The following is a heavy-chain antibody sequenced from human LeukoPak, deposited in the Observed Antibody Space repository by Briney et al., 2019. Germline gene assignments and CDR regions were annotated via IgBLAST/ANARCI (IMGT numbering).Heavy chain of an antibody. CDR1: GGSISSNIW. J-gene: IGHJ4*02. CDR2: IYHSGGT. CDR3: ARGWADYDSSGYFDY. D-gene: IGHD3-22*01. Sequence: PSGTLSLTCAVSGGSISSNIWWSWVRQPPGKGLEWIGEIYHSGGTNYNPSLKSRVTMSVDTSKNQFSLKLSSVTAADTAVYYCARGWADYDSSGYFDYWGQGTLVTVSS. V-gene: IGHV4-4*02.